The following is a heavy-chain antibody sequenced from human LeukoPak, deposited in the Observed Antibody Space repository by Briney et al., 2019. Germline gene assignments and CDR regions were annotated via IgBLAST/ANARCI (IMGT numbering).Heavy chain of an antibody. CDR2: ISGSGGST. CDR1: GFTFSSYA. V-gene: IGHV3-23*01. Sequence: GGSLRLSCAASGFTFSSYAMSWVRQAPGKGLEWVSAISGSGGSTYYADSVKGRFTISRDNSKNTLYLQMNSLRAEDTAVYYCAKNPNYYGSGSEPLAFDIWGQGTMVTVSS. CDR3: AKNPNYYGSGSEPLAFDI. D-gene: IGHD3-10*01. J-gene: IGHJ3*02.